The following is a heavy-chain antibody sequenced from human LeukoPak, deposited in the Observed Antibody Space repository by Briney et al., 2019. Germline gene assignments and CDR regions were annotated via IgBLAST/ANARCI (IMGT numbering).Heavy chain of an antibody. CDR2: IGTAGDT. V-gene: IGHV3-13*01. CDR3: AREHPAAGIDY. Sequence: ETGGSLRLSCAASGFTFSSYDMHWVRQATGKGLEWASAIGTAGDTYYPGSVKGRFTISRENAKNSLYLQMNSLRAGDTAVYYCAREHPAAGIDYWGQGTLVTVSS. CDR1: GFTFSSYD. J-gene: IGHJ4*02. D-gene: IGHD6-13*01.